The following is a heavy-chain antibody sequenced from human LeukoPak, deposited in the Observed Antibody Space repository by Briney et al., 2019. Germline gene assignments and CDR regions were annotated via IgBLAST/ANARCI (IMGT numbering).Heavy chain of an antibody. CDR2: IIPVFGTT. CDR3: AQSYNYYDSSGYSMDLGY. Sequence: SVKVSCKASGDTFTSYGISWVRQAPGQGLEWLARIIPVFGTTNYARKFRGRVTVSTDDSTSAAFLELSSLTPEDTAVYYCAQSYNYYDSSGYSMDLGYWGQGTLVTVSS. V-gene: IGHV1-69*05. D-gene: IGHD3-22*01. J-gene: IGHJ4*02. CDR1: GDTFTSYG.